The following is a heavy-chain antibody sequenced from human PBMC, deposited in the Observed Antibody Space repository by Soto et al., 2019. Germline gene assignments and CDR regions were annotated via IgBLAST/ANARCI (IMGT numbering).Heavy chain of an antibody. Sequence: SETLSLTCAVYGGSFSGYYWSWIRQPPGKGLEWIGEINHSGSTNYNPSLKSRVTISVDTSKNQFSLKLSSVTAADTAVYYCARLLGYCSGGSCYFDYWGQGTLVTVSS. D-gene: IGHD2-15*01. J-gene: IGHJ4*02. CDR2: INHSGST. V-gene: IGHV4-34*01. CDR1: GGSFSGYY. CDR3: ARLLGYCSGGSCYFDY.